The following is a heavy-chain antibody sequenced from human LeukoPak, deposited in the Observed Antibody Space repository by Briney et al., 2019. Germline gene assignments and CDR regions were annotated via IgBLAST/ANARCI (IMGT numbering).Heavy chain of an antibody. V-gene: IGHV1-18*01. J-gene: IGHJ4*02. CDR1: GYTFTSYG. CDR2: ISAYNGNT. Sequence: ASVTVSCKASGYTFTSYGISWVRQAPGQGLEWMGWISAYNGNTNYAQKLQGRVTMTTDTSTSTAYMELRSLRSDDTAVYYCARDDSMVRGVLFPHFDYWGQGTLVTVSS. CDR3: ARDDSMVRGVLFPHFDY. D-gene: IGHD3-10*01.